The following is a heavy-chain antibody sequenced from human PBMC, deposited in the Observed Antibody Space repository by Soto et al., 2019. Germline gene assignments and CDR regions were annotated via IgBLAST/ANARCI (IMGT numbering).Heavy chain of an antibody. CDR3: ARKILGSTSRPNYWYFDL. J-gene: IGHJ2*01. CDR1: GFTFINYA. V-gene: IGHV3-23*01. Sequence: EVQLLESGGGLVQPGGSLRLSCAGSGFTFINYAMNWVRQAPGKGLECVSSISGGGDATFFADSVWGRFTISRDNSKNTVTLQMNSLGVDDTAVYYCARKILGSTSRPNYWYFDLWGRGTLVTVSS. CDR2: ISGGGDAT. D-gene: IGHD2-2*01.